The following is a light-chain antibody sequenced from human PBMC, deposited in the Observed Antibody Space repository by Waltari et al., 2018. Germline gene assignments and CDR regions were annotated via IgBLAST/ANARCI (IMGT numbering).Light chain of an antibody. CDR3: QQAKSFPST. CDR1: QAIGDW. CDR2: EAS. V-gene: IGKV1-12*01. J-gene: IGKJ5*01. Sequence: DVQMIQSPPSVSASVGASVTSTCRESQAIGDWLAWYQQKPGKAPKLLIYEASSLDRGVPSRFSGSGSGTDFSLTISSLQPEDFATYFCQQAKSFPSTFGQGTRLDIK.